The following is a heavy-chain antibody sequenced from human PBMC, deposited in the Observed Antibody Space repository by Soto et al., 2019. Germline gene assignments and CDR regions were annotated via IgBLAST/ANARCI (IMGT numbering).Heavy chain of an antibody. CDR1: DGCISSSSYY. J-gene: IGHJ4*02. CDR3: ARTLAYYYDSSVYYYDY. D-gene: IGHD3-22*01. V-gene: IGHV4-39*01. CDR2: IYYSGST. Sequence: SETLSLTCTFSDGCISSSSYYWGWIRQPPGRGLEGIGGIYYSGSTYYNPSLKSRVTIFVDTSKNQFSLKLSSVTGAASAVYYCARTLAYYYDSSVYYYDYWGQGARVTLSS.